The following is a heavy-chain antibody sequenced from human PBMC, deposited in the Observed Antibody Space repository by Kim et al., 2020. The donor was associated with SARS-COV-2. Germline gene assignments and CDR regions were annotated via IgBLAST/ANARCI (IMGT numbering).Heavy chain of an antibody. J-gene: IGHJ4*02. D-gene: IGHD6-19*01. Sequence: YAQKLQGRVTMTTDQATSTAYMEVRSLRSDDTAVYYCARDGSSGWYFLDYWGQGTLVTVSS. CDR3: ARDGSSGWYFLDY. V-gene: IGHV1-18*01.